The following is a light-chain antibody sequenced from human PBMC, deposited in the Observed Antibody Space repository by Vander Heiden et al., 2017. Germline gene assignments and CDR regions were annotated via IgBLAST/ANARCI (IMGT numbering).Light chain of an antibody. V-gene: IGKV3-20*01. J-gene: IGKJ4*01. Sequence: EIVLTQSPGTLSLSPGDRATLSCRASQSVSSNYLAWYQQKPGQAPRLLIYGPSTRATGIPDRFSGSGSGTDFTLTISRLEPEDFAVYYCQQYGRASVTFGGGTKVENK. CDR1: QSVSSNY. CDR3: QQYGRASVT. CDR2: GPS.